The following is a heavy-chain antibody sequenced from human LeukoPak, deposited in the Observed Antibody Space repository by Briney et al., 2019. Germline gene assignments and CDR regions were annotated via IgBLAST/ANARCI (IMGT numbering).Heavy chain of an antibody. CDR3: ARAFGYGAAAGTFGY. V-gene: IGHV1-2*02. J-gene: IGHJ4*02. CDR2: INPNSGGT. D-gene: IGHD6-13*01. CDR1: GYTFTGYY. Sequence: ASVKVSCKASGYTFTGYYMHWVRQAPGQGLEWIGWINPNSGGTNYAQKFQGRVTMTRDTSISTAYMELSRLRSDDTAVYYCARAFGYGAAAGTFGYWGQGTLVTVSS.